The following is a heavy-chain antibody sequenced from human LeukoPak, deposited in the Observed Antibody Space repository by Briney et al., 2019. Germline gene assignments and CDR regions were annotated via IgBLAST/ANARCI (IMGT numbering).Heavy chain of an antibody. CDR3: TTRSLGSCSGNSCQELDY. J-gene: IGHJ4*02. CDR1: GFTFSSYA. V-gene: IGHV3-64*01. CDR2: ISSNGGST. Sequence: PGGSLRLSCAASGFTFSSYAMHWVRQAPGKGLEYVSAISSNGGSTYYANSVKGRFTISRDNSKNTLYLQMGSLRAEDMVVYYCTTRSLGSCSGNSCQELDYWGQGTLVTVSS. D-gene: IGHD2-2*01.